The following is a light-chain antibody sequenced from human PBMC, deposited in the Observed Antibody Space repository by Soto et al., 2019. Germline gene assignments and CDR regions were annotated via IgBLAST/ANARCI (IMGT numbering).Light chain of an antibody. CDR1: HNVATY. CDR2: DAS. V-gene: IGKV3-11*01. J-gene: IGKJ5*01. CDR3: RDGSKWPPPIT. Sequence: EVVWTQSPATLSVSPGESATLSCRASHNVATYLAWYQHKPRQAPMLLIYDASNSATGTPARLSGSGSGTDITLTISVPEPEDFAAQCCRDGSKWPPPITFGQGTRLEIK.